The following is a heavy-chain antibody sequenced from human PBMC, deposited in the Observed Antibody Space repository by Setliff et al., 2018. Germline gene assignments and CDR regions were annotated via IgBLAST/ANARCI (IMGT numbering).Heavy chain of an antibody. Sequence: GGSLRLSCAVSGFTFSSYAMSWVRQAPGKGLEWVSGISTSGVSTYYADSVKGRFTRSRDNSKNTLYLQMNSLRAEDTAVYYCARGSYSSSFGGQGTLVTVSS. D-gene: IGHD6-6*01. CDR2: ISTSGVST. CDR3: ARGSYSSSF. CDR1: GFTFSSYA. V-gene: IGHV3-23*01. J-gene: IGHJ4*02.